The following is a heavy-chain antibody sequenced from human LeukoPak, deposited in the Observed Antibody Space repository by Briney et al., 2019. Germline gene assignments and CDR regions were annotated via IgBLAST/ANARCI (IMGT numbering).Heavy chain of an antibody. J-gene: IGHJ1*01. CDR2: ISGSGGST. CDR3: ATHCYYYDSSGYYFGYFQH. D-gene: IGHD3-22*01. Sequence: GGSLRLSCAASGFTFSSYAMSWVRQAPGKGLEWVSAISGSGGSTYYADSVKGRFTISRDNSKNTLYLQMNSLRAEDTAVYYCATHCYYYDSSGYYFGYFQHWGQGTLVTVSS. V-gene: IGHV3-23*01. CDR1: GFTFSSYA.